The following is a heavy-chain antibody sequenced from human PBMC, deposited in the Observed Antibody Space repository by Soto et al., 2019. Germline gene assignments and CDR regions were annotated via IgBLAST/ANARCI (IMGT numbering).Heavy chain of an antibody. Sequence: QAGGSLRLSCAASGFTFSSYGMHWVRQAPGKGLEWVAVIWYDGSNKYYADSVKGRFTISRDNSKNTLYLQMNSLRAEDTAVYYCARQWLVYYFDYWGQGTLVTVSS. CDR3: ARQWLVYYFDY. CDR1: GFTFSSYG. J-gene: IGHJ4*02. CDR2: IWYDGSNK. D-gene: IGHD6-19*01. V-gene: IGHV3-33*01.